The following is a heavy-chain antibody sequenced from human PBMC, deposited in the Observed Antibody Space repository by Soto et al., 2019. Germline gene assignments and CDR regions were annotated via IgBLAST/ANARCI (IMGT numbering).Heavy chain of an antibody. V-gene: IGHV4-31*03. J-gene: IGHJ4*02. CDR3: ARIQNGYGGY. Sequence: QVQLQESGPGLVKPSQTLSLTCTVSGGSISSGGYYWSWIRQHPGKGLEWIGYIYYSGSTYYNPSRKSRVTIAVDTSKNQFSLKLSSVTAADTAVDYCARIQNGYGGYWGQGTLVTVSS. CDR2: IYYSGST. D-gene: IGHD4-17*01. CDR1: GGSISSGGYY.